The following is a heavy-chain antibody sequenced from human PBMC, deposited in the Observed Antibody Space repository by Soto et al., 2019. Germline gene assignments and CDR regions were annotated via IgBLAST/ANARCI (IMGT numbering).Heavy chain of an antibody. CDR1: GFTFSSYA. Sequence: PGGSLRLSCAASGFTFSSYAMHWVRQAPGKGLEWVAVIPYDGSNKYYADSVKGRFTISRDNSKNTLYLQMNSLRAEDTAVYYCARPFVVVVPAAFTDYWGQGTMVTVYS. CDR3: ARPFVVVVPAAFTDY. CDR2: IPYDGSNK. D-gene: IGHD2-2*01. V-gene: IGHV3-30-3*01. J-gene: IGHJ4*02.